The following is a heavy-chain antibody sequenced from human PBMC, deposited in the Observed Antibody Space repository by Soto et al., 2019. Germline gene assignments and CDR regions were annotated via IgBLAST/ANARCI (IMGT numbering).Heavy chain of an antibody. Sequence: QVQLQESGPGLVKPSQTLSLTCTVSGGSVSTGGYYWSWIRQHPRRGLEWIGYIYYNGTTHYNPSLKSRLTISVDTSKNQFSLRLSSVTAADTAVYYCARYFSGYDSGFDYWGQGTLVTASS. J-gene: IGHJ4*02. CDR2: IYYNGTT. D-gene: IGHD5-12*01. CDR1: GGSVSTGGYY. V-gene: IGHV4-31*03. CDR3: ARYFSGYDSGFDY.